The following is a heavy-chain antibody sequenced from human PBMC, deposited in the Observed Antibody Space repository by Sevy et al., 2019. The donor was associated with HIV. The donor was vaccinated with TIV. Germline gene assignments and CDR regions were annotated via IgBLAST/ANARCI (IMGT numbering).Heavy chain of an antibody. CDR1: GYTFTSYG. CDR3: ARDRNNYDSSGYPKGMDV. D-gene: IGHD3-22*01. CDR2: ISGYNANT. J-gene: IGHJ6*02. Sequence: VSVKVSSKASGYTFTSYGISWVRQAPGQGLEWMGCISGYNANTNYAQKDQGRVTMTTDTSTSTAYMELRSLRSDDTAVYYCARDRNNYDSSGYPKGMDVWGQGTTVTVSS. V-gene: IGHV1-18*01.